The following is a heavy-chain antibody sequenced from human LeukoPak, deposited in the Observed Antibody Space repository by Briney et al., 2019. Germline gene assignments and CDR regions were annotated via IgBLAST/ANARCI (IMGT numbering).Heavy chain of an antibody. V-gene: IGHV3-23*01. CDR3: VRGVYRGYDHHYDF. CDR2: IIDDGHTT. J-gene: IGHJ4*02. D-gene: IGHD5-12*01. Sequence: GSLRLSCAASGFTFSSYAMSWVRQAPGKGLEWVSLIIDDGHTTSYADSVKGRFTISRDNSKNALYLQMNSLRVEDTAVYYCVRGVYRGYDHHYDFWGQGTLVTVSS. CDR1: GFTFSSYA.